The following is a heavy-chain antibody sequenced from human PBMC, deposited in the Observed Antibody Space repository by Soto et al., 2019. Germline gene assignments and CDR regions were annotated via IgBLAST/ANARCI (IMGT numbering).Heavy chain of an antibody. CDR3: VRDRGYSIWAVFDS. V-gene: IGHV4-59*01. D-gene: IGHD6-13*01. CDR2: IYDSGNS. Sequence: PSETLSLTCTVSGGSIGTYYWNWIRQPPGKGLEWIGYIYDSGNSNYNPSLKSRVIISVDTSKNQFSLRLNSVTAADTAVYYCVRDRGYSIWAVFDSWGPGSLDTGSS. J-gene: IGHJ5*01. CDR1: GGSIGTYY.